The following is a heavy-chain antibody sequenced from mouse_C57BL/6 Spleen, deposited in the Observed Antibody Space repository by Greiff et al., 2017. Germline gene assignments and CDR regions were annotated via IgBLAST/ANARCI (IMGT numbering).Heavy chain of an antibody. Sequence: EVKLVESGGGLVKPGGSLKLSCAASGFTFSSYAMSWVRQTPEKRLEWVATISDGGSYTYYPDNVKGRFTISRDNAKNNLYLQMSHLKSEDTAMYYCAREDTSYYFDYWGQGTTLTVSS. D-gene: IGHD5-1-1*01. J-gene: IGHJ2*01. CDR3: AREDTSYYFDY. V-gene: IGHV5-4*01. CDR2: ISDGGSYT. CDR1: GFTFSSYA.